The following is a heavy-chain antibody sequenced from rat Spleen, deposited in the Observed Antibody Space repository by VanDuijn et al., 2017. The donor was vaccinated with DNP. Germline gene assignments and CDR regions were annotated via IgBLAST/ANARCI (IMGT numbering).Heavy chain of an antibody. Sequence: EVQLVESGGDLVQPGRSLNLSCVASGFTFNNYWMTWIRQVPGKGLEWVASIISSGGTTYYPDSVKGRFTISRDNAKSTLYLQMNSLRSEDTATYYCSRGGRSYFDYWGQGVMVTVSS. D-gene: IGHD1-11*01. CDR3: SRGGRSYFDY. CDR1: GFTFNNYW. J-gene: IGHJ2*01. CDR2: IISSGGTT. V-gene: IGHV5-31*01.